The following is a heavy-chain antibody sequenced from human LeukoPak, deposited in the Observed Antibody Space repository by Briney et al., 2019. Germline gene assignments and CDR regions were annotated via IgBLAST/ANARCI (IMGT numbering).Heavy chain of an antibody. CDR2: MNQDGSEK. CDR3: GYCSGGSCFDY. D-gene: IGHD2-15*01. CDR1: GFTFSNYW. Sequence: GGSLRLSCAASGFTFSNYWMSWVRQAPGKGLEWVANMNQDGSEKYYVDSVKGRFTTSRDNAKNSLYLQMNGLRAEDTAVYYCGYCSGGSCFDYWGQGTLVTVSS. J-gene: IGHJ4*02. V-gene: IGHV3-7*03.